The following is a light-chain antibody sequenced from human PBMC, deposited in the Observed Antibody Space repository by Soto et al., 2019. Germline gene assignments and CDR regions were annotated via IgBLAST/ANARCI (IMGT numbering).Light chain of an antibody. V-gene: IGKV2-28*01. CDR1: KSLLHSNGNNY. CDR3: MQSLQTPLT. J-gene: IGKJ4*01. CDR2: LGS. Sequence: DIVMTQSPLSLPVTPGEPASISCRASKSLLHSNGNNYLEWYLQKPGQSPQVLIYLGSNRASGVPDRFSGSGSGTDFALKISRVEAEDVGVYYCMQSLQTPLTFGGGTKVEIK.